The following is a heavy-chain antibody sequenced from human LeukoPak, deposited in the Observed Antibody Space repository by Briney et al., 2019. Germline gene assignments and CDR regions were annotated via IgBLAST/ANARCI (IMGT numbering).Heavy chain of an antibody. CDR1: GFTFSSYG. Sequence: GRSLRLSCAASGFTFSSYGMHWVRQAPAKGLEWVAVISYDGSNKYYADSVQGRFTISRDNSKNSLYLQMNSLRSEDTAVYYCANTVSNYGGAFDIWGQGTMVTVFS. CDR3: ANTVSNYGGAFDI. CDR2: ISYDGSNK. J-gene: IGHJ3*02. V-gene: IGHV3-30*18. D-gene: IGHD4-23*01.